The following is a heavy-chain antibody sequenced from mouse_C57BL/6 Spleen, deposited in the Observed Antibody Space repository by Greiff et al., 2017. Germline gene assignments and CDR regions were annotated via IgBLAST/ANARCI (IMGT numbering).Heavy chain of an antibody. CDR3: ARDYDYVFAY. CDR1: GYAFSSSW. J-gene: IGHJ3*01. Sequence: VQLQQSGPELVKPGASVKISCKASGYAFSSSWMNWVKQRPGKGLEWIGRIYPGDGDTNYNGKFKGKATLTADKSSSTADMQLSSLTSEDSAVYFCARDYDYVFAYWGQGTLVTVSA. D-gene: IGHD2-4*01. CDR2: IYPGDGDT. V-gene: IGHV1-82*01.